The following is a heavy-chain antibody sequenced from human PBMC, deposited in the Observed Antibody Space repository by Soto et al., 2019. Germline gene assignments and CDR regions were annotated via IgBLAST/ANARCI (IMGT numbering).Heavy chain of an antibody. J-gene: IGHJ4*02. Sequence: QVQLVQSGAEEKKPGASVKVSCKASGYTFTSYAMHWVRQAPGQRLEWMGWINAGNGNTKYSRKFQGRVTITRDTSASTADMELSSLRSEDTAVYYCARCIVVVTALDYWGQGTLVTVSS. V-gene: IGHV1-3*05. CDR1: GYTFTSYA. D-gene: IGHD2-21*02. CDR2: INAGNGNT. CDR3: ARCIVVVTALDY.